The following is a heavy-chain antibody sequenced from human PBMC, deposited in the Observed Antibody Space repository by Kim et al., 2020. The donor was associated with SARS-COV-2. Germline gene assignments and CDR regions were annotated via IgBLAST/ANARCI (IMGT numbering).Heavy chain of an antibody. J-gene: IGHJ4*02. Sequence: SRVTISVDTSKNQFSLKLSSVTAADTAVYYCARSNGGILWWSAMGYFDYWGQGTLVTVSS. D-gene: IGHD2-21*01. V-gene: IGHV4-39*01. CDR3: ARSNGGILWWSAMGYFDY.